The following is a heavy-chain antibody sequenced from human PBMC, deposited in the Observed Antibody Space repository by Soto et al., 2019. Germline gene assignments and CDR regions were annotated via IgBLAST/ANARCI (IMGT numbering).Heavy chain of an antibody. Sequence: QLRLQESGPGLVKPSETLSLTCAVSGVSISSSSYYWGWIHQPPGKGLEWIGNIYYSGSTYYNPSLKSRVTISVDTSKNQFSLKLSSVTAADTALYYCVRLNGRNVVANWGQGTLVTVSS. J-gene: IGHJ4*02. D-gene: IGHD5-12*01. V-gene: IGHV4-39*07. CDR2: IYYSGST. CDR1: GVSISSSSYY. CDR3: VRLNGRNVVAN.